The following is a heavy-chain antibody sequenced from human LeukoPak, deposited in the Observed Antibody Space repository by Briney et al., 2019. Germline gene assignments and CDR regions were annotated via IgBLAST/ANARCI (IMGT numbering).Heavy chain of an antibody. V-gene: IGHV3-72*01. CDR2: TGNKANSYTT. J-gene: IGHJ3*02. CDR1: GFTFSSYE. Sequence: GGSLRLSCAASGFTFSSYEMNWVRQAPGKGLEWVGRTGNKANSYTTEYAASVKGRFTISRDDSKSSLYLQMNSLKTEDTAVYYCARGRRDAFDIWGQGTMVTVSS. CDR3: ARGRRDAFDI.